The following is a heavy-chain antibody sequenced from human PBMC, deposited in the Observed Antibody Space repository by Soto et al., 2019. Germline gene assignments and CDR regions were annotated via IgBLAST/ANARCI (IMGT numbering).Heavy chain of an antibody. CDR2: IYYSGST. CDR3: ARHTPAISISDH. J-gene: IGHJ4*02. D-gene: IGHD2-15*01. Sequence: QLQLQESGPGLVKPSETLSLTCTVSGGSISSSSYYWGWIRQPPGKGLEWIGSIYYSGSTYYNPTLKSRVTISVDTTKNQCSLKLSSVTAADTAVYYCARHTPAISISDHWGQGPRVTVSS. CDR1: GGSISSSSYY. V-gene: IGHV4-39*01.